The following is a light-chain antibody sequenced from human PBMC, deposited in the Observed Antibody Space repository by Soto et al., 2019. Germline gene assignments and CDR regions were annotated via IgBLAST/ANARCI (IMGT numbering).Light chain of an antibody. CDR3: QSYDSSHYV. CDR2: GNI. Sequence: LTQPHSVSGAPGQRVTISCTGGSSNIGAGYDVHWYQQLPGTAPKLLIYGNINRPSGVPDRFSGSKSGTSASLVITGLQAEDEADYYCQSYDSSHYVFGTGTKLTVL. V-gene: IGLV1-40*01. J-gene: IGLJ1*01. CDR1: SSNIGAGYD.